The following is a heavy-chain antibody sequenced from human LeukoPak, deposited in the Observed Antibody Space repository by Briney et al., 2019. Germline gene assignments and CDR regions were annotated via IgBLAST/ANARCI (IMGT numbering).Heavy chain of an antibody. D-gene: IGHD3-10*01. V-gene: IGHV3-7*01. J-gene: IGHJ3*02. CDR2: IKQDGSEK. CDR3: ASGNYGSGSSYASDI. Sequence: GGSLRLSCAASGFTFSRFWMSWVRQAPGKGLEWVANIKQDGSEKYYVDSVKGRFTISRDNAKNSLYLQMNSLRAEDTAVYYCASGNYGSGSSYASDIWGQGTMVTVSS. CDR1: GFTFSRFW.